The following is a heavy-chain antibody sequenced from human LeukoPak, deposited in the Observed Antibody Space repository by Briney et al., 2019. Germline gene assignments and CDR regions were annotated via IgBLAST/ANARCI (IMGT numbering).Heavy chain of an antibody. V-gene: IGHV3-30*03. D-gene: IGHD5-18*01. CDR1: GFSFITYG. CDR2: ISSDGSKK. CDR3: AGGYSFGDY. J-gene: IGHJ4*02. Sequence: GGSLRLSCAASGFSFITYGVNWVRQAPGKGLEWEALISSDGSKKFYADSVKGRFTISRDNSKNTLYLQMNSLRAEDTALYFCAGGYSFGDYWGQGTLVTVSS.